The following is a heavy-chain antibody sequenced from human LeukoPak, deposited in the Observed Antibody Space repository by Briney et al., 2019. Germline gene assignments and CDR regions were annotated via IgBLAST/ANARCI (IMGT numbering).Heavy chain of an antibody. CDR2: ISSSSSYI. D-gene: IGHD3-22*01. V-gene: IGHV3-21*01. CDR3: ARDHGSGYYYPKPFPFDI. Sequence: GGSLRLSCAASGFTFSSYSMNWVRQAPGKGLEWVSSISSSSSYIYYADSVKGRFTISRDNAKNSLYLQMNSLRAEDTAVYYCARDHGSGYYYPKPFPFDIWGQGTMVTVSS. J-gene: IGHJ3*02. CDR1: GFTFSSYS.